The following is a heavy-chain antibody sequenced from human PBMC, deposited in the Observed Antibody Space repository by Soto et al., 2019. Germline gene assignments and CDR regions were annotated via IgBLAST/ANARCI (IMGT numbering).Heavy chain of an antibody. CDR3: AREVLSYYYDSSGYSSPAFDY. Sequence: ASVKVSCKSSGYTFTSYGISWVRQAPGQGLEWMGWISAYNGNTNYAQKLQGRVTMTTDTSTSTAYMELRSLRSDDTAVYYCAREVLSYYYDSSGYSSPAFDYWGQGTLVTVSS. D-gene: IGHD3-22*01. V-gene: IGHV1-18*01. CDR2: ISAYNGNT. J-gene: IGHJ4*02. CDR1: GYTFTSYG.